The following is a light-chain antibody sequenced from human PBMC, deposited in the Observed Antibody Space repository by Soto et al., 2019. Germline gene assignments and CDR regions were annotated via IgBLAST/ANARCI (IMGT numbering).Light chain of an antibody. J-gene: IGKJ1*01. CDR3: QQYYTTPVT. CDR2: WAS. Sequence: DIVMTQSPDSLAVSLGEGATINCKSSQSLLHLAWYQQKPGQPPKLLIYWASTRESGVPDRFSGSGAGTDFTLTSSRLQAEDVAVCHCQQYYTTPVTFGQGTKVEIK. CDR1: QSLLH. V-gene: IGKV4-1*01.